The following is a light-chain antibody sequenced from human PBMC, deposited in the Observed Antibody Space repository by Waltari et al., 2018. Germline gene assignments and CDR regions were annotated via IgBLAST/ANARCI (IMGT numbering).Light chain of an antibody. CDR2: DVS. CDR1: SGDVGPYNY. CDR3: CSYTSSSTWV. V-gene: IGLV2-14*03. Sequence: QSALTQPAPVSGSPGQSITISCTGPSGDVGPYNYVSWYQQHPGKAPKLMIYDVSVRPSGVSNRFSGSKSGNTASLTISGLQAEDEADYYCCSYTSSSTWVFGGGTKLTVL. J-gene: IGLJ3*02.